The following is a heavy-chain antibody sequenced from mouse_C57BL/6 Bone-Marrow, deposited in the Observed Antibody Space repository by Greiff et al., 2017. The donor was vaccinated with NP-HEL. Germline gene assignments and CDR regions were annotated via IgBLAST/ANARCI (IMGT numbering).Heavy chain of an antibody. D-gene: IGHD6-2*01. V-gene: IGHV3-1*01. CDR3: AREGGHYSLAWFAY. Sequence: EVKLVESGPGMVKPSQSLSLTCTVTGYSITSGYDWHWIRHFPGNKLEWMGYISYSGSTNYNPSLKSRISITHDTSKNHFFLKLNSVTTEDTATYYCAREGGHYSLAWFAYWGQGTLVTVSA. CDR2: ISYSGST. CDR1: GYSITSGYD. J-gene: IGHJ3*01.